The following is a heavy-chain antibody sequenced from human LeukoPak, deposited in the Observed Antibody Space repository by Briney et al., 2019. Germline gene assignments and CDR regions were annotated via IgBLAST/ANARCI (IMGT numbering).Heavy chain of an antibody. CDR1: GFTFSSYG. CDR3: ARDGMDV. Sequence: GGSLRLSCAASGFTFSSYGMHCLRQPPGKGLEWVAVIWYDGSNKYHADSVKGRFTISRDNSKNTLYLQMNSLRAEDTAVYYCARDGMDVWGQGTTVTVSS. V-gene: IGHV3-33*01. CDR2: IWYDGSNK. J-gene: IGHJ6*02.